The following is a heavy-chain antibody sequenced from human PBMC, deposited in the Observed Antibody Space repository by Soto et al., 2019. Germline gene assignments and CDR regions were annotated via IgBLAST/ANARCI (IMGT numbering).Heavy chain of an antibody. D-gene: IGHD2-2*01. CDR1: GFSLSSYG. J-gene: IGHJ4*02. CDR3: ERELGLSSTWPAY. CDR2: SSFDGSDA. Sequence: QVQLVESGGGVGQPGRSLRLSCAASGFSLSSYGMHWVRQAPGKGLEWVADSSFDGSDAHYADSVKGRFTISRDSSTLYLQMNSLRGDDTATYFCERELGLSSTWPAYWGQGTLVTVSS. V-gene: IGHV3-30*19.